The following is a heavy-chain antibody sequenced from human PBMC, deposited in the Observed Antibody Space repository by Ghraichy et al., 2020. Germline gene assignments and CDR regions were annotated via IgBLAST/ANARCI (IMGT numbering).Heavy chain of an antibody. CDR3: ARTPYYYGSGIGAFDI. J-gene: IGHJ3*02. V-gene: IGHV4-34*01. D-gene: IGHD3-10*01. CDR2: INHSGST. CDR1: GGSFSGYY. Sequence: SETLSLTCAVYGGSFSGYYWSWIRQPPGKGLEWIGEINHSGSTNYNPSLKSRVTISVDTSKNQFSLKLSSVTAADTAVYYCARTPYYYGSGIGAFDIWGQGTMVTVSS.